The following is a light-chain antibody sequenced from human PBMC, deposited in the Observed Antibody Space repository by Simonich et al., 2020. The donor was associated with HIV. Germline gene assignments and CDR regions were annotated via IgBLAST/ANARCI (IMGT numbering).Light chain of an antibody. CDR1: QSVRSY. Sequence: EIVMTQSPATLSVSPGERATLSCRASQSVRSYLAWYQQKPGQAPRLLIYGAATRATGIPARCSGSGSGTEFTLTISSLQSEDFAVYYCQQYNNWPPERTFGQATKVEIK. CDR2: GAA. V-gene: IGKV3-15*01. CDR3: QQYNNWPPERT. J-gene: IGKJ1*01.